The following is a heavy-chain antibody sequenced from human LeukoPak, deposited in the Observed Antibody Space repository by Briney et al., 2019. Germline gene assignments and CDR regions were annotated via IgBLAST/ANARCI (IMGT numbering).Heavy chain of an antibody. D-gene: IGHD6-13*01. Sequence: PSETLSLTCTVSGGSISSYYWSWIRQPPGKGLEWIGYIYHSGSTNYNPSLKSRVTISVDTSKNQFSLKLSSVTAADTAVYYCARHGDQYSSSWTSDWFDPWGQGTLVTVSS. CDR3: ARHGDQYSSSWTSDWFDP. J-gene: IGHJ5*02. V-gene: IGHV4-59*08. CDR2: IYHSGST. CDR1: GGSISSYY.